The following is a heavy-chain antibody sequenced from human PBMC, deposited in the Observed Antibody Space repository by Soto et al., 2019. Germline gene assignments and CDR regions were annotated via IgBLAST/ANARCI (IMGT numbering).Heavy chain of an antibody. CDR3: ALLQRRWWLYYDY. J-gene: IGHJ4*01. CDR2: INHSGST. V-gene: IGHV4-34*01. D-gene: IGHD1-1*01. CDR1: GGSFSGYC. Sequence: SETLSLSCAVYGGSFSGYCWSWIRQPPGKGREWIGEINHSGSTNYNPAFKSRVTISVDTSKKQFSLKLGAVTAADTAVYSCALLQRRWWLYYDYWGDGILV.